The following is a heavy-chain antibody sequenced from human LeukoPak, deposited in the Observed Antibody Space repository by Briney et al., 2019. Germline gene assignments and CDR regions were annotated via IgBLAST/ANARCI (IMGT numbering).Heavy chain of an antibody. CDR1: GFTISSYA. J-gene: IGHJ4*02. Sequence: PAGSLSLSSAASGFTISSYAMSWDPQAPGKGLEWFSTTGGGGTSTYYADSVKGRFTVSRDNSKNTLYLQMNSLRAEDTATYYCAKSPLGYCSGGSCYLYFDYWGQGTLVTVSS. CDR3: AKSPLGYCSGGSCYLYFDY. D-gene: IGHD2-15*01. V-gene: IGHV3-23*01. CDR2: TGGGGTST.